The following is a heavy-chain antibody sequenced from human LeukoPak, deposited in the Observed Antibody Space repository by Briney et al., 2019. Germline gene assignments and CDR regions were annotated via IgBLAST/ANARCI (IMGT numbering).Heavy chain of an antibody. D-gene: IGHD3-10*01. Sequence: HPGRSLRLSCAASGFTFSSYAMHWVRQAPGKGLEWVAVISYDGSNKYYADSVKGRFTISRDNSKNTLYLQMNSLRAEDTAVYYCARGMVRGVIPDTDYWGQGTPVTVSS. CDR1: GFTFSSYA. V-gene: IGHV3-30*04. CDR3: ARGMVRGVIPDTDY. CDR2: ISYDGSNK. J-gene: IGHJ4*02.